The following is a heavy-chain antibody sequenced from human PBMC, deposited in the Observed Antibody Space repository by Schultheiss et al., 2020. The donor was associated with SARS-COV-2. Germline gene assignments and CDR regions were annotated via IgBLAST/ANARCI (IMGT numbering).Heavy chain of an antibody. CDR2: MNPNSGNT. CDR1: GYTFTSYD. Sequence: ASVKVSCKASGYTFTSYDINWVRQATGQGLEWMGWMNPNSGNTGYAQKFRGRVTMTRNTSISTAYMELSSLRSEDTAVYYCARDPGSSSWLGFDPWGQGTLVTVSS. D-gene: IGHD6-13*01. CDR3: ARDPGSSSWLGFDP. J-gene: IGHJ5*02. V-gene: IGHV1-8*01.